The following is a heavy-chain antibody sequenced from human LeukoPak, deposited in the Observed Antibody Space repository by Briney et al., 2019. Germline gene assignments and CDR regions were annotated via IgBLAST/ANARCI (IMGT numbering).Heavy chain of an antibody. Sequence: PSETLSLTCTVSGGSISSGGYYWSWIRQPPGKGLEWIGYIYYSGSTDYNPSLKSRVTISVDTSKNQFSLKLSSVTAADTAVYYCARDHEYSFMDVWGQGTTVTVSS. CDR1: GGSISSGGYY. CDR2: IYYSGST. V-gene: IGHV4-61*08. D-gene: IGHD5-18*01. J-gene: IGHJ6*02. CDR3: ARDHEYSFMDV.